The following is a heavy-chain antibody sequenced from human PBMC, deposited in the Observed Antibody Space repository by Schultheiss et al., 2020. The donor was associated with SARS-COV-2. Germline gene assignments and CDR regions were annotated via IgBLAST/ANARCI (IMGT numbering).Heavy chain of an antibody. CDR2: IYSGGST. D-gene: IGHD3-10*01. CDR1: GFTFSSYG. Sequence: GGSLRLSCAASGFTFSSYGMHWVRQAPGKGLEWVAVIYSGGSTYYADSVKGRFTISRDNSKNTLYLQMNSLRAEDTAVYYCARAQSYYYGSGSYFFPADAFDIWGQGTMVTVSS. CDR3: ARAQSYYYGSGSYFFPADAFDI. V-gene: IGHV3-53*01. J-gene: IGHJ3*02.